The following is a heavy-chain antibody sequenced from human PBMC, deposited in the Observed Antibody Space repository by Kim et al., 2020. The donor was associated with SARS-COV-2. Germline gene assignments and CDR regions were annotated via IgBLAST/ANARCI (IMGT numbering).Heavy chain of an antibody. Sequence: GGSLRLSCAASGFTFSSYSMNWVRQAPGKGLEWVSSISSSSSYIYYADSVKGRFTISRDNAKNSLYLQMNSLRAEDTAVYYCAITPYGDYGEFDYWGQGTLVTVSS. D-gene: IGHD4-17*01. CDR2: ISSSSSYI. V-gene: IGHV3-21*01. CDR1: GFTFSSYS. J-gene: IGHJ4*02. CDR3: AITPYGDYGEFDY.